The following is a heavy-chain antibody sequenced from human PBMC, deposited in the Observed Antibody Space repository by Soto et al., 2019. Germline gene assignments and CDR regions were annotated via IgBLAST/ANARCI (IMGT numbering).Heavy chain of an antibody. CDR1: GGSISSSSYY. CDR2: IYYSGST. V-gene: IGHV4-39*01. D-gene: IGHD5-18*01. J-gene: IGHJ4*02. CDR3: ARHGFGYSYGGAFGY. Sequence: PXETLSLTCTVSGGSISSSSYYWGWIRQPPGKGLEWIGSIYYSGSTYYNPSLKSRVTISVDTSKNQFSLKLSSVTAADTAVYYCARHGFGYSYGGAFGYWGQGTLVTVSS.